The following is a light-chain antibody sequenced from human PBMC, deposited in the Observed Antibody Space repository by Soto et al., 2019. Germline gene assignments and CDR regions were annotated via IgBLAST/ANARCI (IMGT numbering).Light chain of an antibody. Sequence: DIQMTQSPSSLSASVGDRVTITCRASQSISSYLNWYQQKPGKAPKLLIYAASSLQSGIPDRFSGSGSGTDFTLTISRLEPEDFAVYYCQQYGSSLTFGQGTKVDIK. CDR3: QQYGSSLT. J-gene: IGKJ1*01. CDR1: QSISSY. CDR2: AAS. V-gene: IGKV1-39*01.